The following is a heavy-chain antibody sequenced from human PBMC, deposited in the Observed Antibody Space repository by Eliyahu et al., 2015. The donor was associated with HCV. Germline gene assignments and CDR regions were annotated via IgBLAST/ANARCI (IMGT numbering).Heavy chain of an antibody. CDR3: ATRRLTSGGIIVPEWDY. CDR2: INYGGST. D-gene: IGHD3-16*02. V-gene: IGHV4-34*01. J-gene: IGHJ4*02. Sequence: QVELQQWGAGLLRPSETLSLTCAVYGGSFXDYYWSWIRQPPGKGLEWIGEINYGGSTNYNASLRSRATISVDTSKNQFSLHLISVTAADTAIYYCATRRLTSGGIIVPEWDYWSQGTLVSVSS. CDR1: GGSFXDYY.